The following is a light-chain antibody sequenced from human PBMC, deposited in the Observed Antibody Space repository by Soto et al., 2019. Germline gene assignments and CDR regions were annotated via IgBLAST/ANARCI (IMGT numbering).Light chain of an antibody. CDR3: QQRSNWPL. J-gene: IGKJ5*01. CDR1: QRLSSY. Sequence: EIVLTQSPAPLSLSPGERAPLSCRASQRLSSYLAWYQQKPGQAPRLLIYDASNRATGIPARFSGSGSGTDFTLTIRSLEPEDFAVYYCQQRSNWPLFGQGTRLEIK. V-gene: IGKV3-11*01. CDR2: DAS.